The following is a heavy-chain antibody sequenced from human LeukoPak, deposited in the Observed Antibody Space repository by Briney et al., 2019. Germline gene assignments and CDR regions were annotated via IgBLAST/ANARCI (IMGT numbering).Heavy chain of an antibody. Sequence: GASVTVSCKASGYTFTSYGISWVRPAPGQGLEWMGWISAYNGNTNYAQKLQGRVTMTTDTSTSTAYMGLRSLRSDNTAVYYCARLPLGDDYGDLDYFDYWGQGTLVTVSS. D-gene: IGHD4-17*01. CDR2: ISAYNGNT. CDR1: GYTFTSYG. V-gene: IGHV1-18*04. CDR3: ARLPLGDDYGDLDYFDY. J-gene: IGHJ4*02.